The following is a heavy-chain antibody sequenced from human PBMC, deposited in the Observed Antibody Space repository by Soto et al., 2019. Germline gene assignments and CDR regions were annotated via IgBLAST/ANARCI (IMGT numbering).Heavy chain of an antibody. D-gene: IGHD3-22*01. V-gene: IGHV1-69*13. CDR1: GGTFSSYA. CDR2: IIPIFGTA. CDR3: ARDSMNYYDSSGYYVNAFDI. J-gene: IGHJ3*02. Sequence: SVQVFFKASGGTFSSYAISLVREAPGQGLEWMGGIIPIFGTANYAQKFQGRVTITADESTSTAYMELSSLRSEDTAVYYCARDSMNYYDSSGYYVNAFDIWGQGTMVTVSS.